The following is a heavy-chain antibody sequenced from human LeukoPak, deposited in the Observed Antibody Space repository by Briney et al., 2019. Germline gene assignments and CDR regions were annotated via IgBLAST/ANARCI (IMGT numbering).Heavy chain of an antibody. V-gene: IGHV4-59*08. Sequence: SETLSLTCTVSGGSIRSYYWSWIRQPPGKGLEWIGYIYYSGSTNYNPSLNSRVTISVDTSKNQFSLKLSSVTAADTAVYYCARHQNYYGSGSYPDYWGQGTLVTVSS. D-gene: IGHD3-10*01. J-gene: IGHJ4*02. CDR1: GGSIRSYY. CDR2: IYYSGST. CDR3: ARHQNYYGSGSYPDY.